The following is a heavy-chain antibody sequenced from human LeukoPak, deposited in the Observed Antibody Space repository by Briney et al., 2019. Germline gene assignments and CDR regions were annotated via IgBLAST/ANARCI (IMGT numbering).Heavy chain of an antibody. D-gene: IGHD1-7*01. CDR2: IYYSGST. CDR1: GGSISSSSYY. J-gene: IGHJ4*02. Sequence: SETLSLTCTVSGGSISSSSYYWGWIRQPPGKGLEWIGSIYYSGSTYYNPSLKSRVTISVDTSKNQFSLKLSSVTAADTAVYYCAGQEEVTGTIYWGQGTLVTVSS. CDR3: AGQEEVTGTIY. V-gene: IGHV4-39*01.